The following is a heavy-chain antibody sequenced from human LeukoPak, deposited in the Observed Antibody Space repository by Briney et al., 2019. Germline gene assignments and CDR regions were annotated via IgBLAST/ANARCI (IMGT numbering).Heavy chain of an antibody. V-gene: IGHV3-23*01. D-gene: IGHD5-18*01. CDR1: GFSFSSYA. CDR3: ARQQQQLWYD. J-gene: IGHJ4*02. CDR2: ISSSGAST. Sequence: GGSLRLSCAASGFSFSSYAMTWVRQAPGKGLEWVSAISSSGASTYYTDSVKGRFTISRVNSKNTLYLQMTSLRAEDTAVYFCARQQQQLWYDWGQGTLVTVSS.